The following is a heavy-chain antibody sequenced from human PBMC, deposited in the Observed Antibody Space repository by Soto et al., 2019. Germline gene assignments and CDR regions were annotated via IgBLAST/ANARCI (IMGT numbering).Heavy chain of an antibody. Sequence: ASVKVSCKASGYTFTSYDINWVRQATGQGLEWMGWMNPNSGNTGYAQKFQGRVTMTRNTSISTAYMELSSLSSVTAADTAVYYCARDDPLYSGHSFDYWGQGTLVTVSS. CDR3: ARDDPLYSGHSFDY. CDR2: MNPNSGNT. J-gene: IGHJ4*02. D-gene: IGHD5-12*01. CDR1: GYTFTSYD. V-gene: IGHV1-8*01.